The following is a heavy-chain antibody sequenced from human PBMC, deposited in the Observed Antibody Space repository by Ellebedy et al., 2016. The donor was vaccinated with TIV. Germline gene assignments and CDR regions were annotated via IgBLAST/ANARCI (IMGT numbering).Heavy chain of an antibody. CDR2: ISPSGDRT. J-gene: IGHJ4*02. CDR1: GLTFSTYD. D-gene: IGHD3-10*01. V-gene: IGHV3-64D*06. Sequence: PGGSLRLSCSASGLTFSTYDMHWVRQAPGKGLEYVSHISPSGDRTYYPDSVKGRFTVSRDNSRSTLDLQMSSLRVEDTAMYYCVIQIRFGDLSGYWGQGIPVTVSS. CDR3: VIQIRFGDLSGY.